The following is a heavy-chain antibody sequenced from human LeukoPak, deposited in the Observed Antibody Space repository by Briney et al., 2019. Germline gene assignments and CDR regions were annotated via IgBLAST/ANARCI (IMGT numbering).Heavy chain of an antibody. V-gene: IGHV4-34*01. Sequence: SETLSLTCAVYGGSSSGYYWSWIRQPPGKGLEWIGEINHSGSTNYNPSLKSRVTISVDTSKNQFSLKLSSVTAADTAVYYCARVAYYGSGAMDVWGQGTTVTVSS. CDR3: ARVAYYGSGAMDV. J-gene: IGHJ6*02. CDR1: GGSSSGYY. CDR2: INHSGST. D-gene: IGHD3-10*01.